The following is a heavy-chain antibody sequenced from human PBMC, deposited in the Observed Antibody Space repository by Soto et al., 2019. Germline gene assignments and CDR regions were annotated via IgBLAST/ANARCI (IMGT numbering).Heavy chain of an antibody. J-gene: IGHJ4*02. CDR1: GFTFHGST. D-gene: IGHD3-22*01. Sequence: GESLKISCVGSGFTFHGSTVHWVRQASGKGLEWIGLISIKPNNYATVYAASVTGRFTISRDDSNNTAYLQMNSLKTEDTAVYYCLRAYENSNYHFDYWGRGTLVTVSS. CDR2: ISIKPNNYAT. CDR3: LRAYENSNYHFDY. V-gene: IGHV3-73*01.